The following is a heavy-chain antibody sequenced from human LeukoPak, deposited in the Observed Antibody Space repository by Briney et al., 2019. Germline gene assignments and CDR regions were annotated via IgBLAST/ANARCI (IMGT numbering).Heavy chain of an antibody. CDR2: IWYDGSNG. J-gene: IGHJ4*02. D-gene: IGHD6-13*01. CDR1: GFSFSSYG. V-gene: IGHV3-33*01. CDR3: ARPPQQRVWFFDD. Sequence: GGSLRLSCAASGFSFSSYGMHWVRQAPGKGLEWVAAIWYDGSNGHYEDSVKGRFTISRDNSKNTVYLQMDSLRVEDTAVYYCARPPQQRVWFFDDWGQGTLVTVSS.